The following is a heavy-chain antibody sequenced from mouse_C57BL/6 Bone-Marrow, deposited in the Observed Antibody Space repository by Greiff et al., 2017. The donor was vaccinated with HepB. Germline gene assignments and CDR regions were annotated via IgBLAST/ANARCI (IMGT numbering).Heavy chain of an antibody. V-gene: IGHV1-81*01. Sequence: QVHVKQSGAELARPGASVKLSCKASGYTFTSYGISWVKQRTGQGLEWIGEIYPRSGNTYYNEKFKGKATLTADKSSSTAYMELRSLTSEDSAVYFCARWDYGGDYWGQGTTLTVSS. CDR2: IYPRSGNT. CDR3: ARWDYGGDY. J-gene: IGHJ2*01. CDR1: GYTFTSYG. D-gene: IGHD1-1*01.